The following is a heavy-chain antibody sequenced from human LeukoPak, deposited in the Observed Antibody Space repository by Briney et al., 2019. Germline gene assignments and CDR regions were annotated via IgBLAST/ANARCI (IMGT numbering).Heavy chain of an antibody. CDR2: IIPILGIA. V-gene: IGHV1-69*04. CDR1: GGTFSSYA. J-gene: IGHJ6*02. D-gene: IGHD3-22*01. CDR3: ARGHGSSGYPYYYGMDV. Sequence: ASVKVSCKASGGTFSSYAISWVRQAPGQGLEWMGRIIPILGIANYAQKFQGRVTITADKSTSTAYMELSSLRSEDTAVYYCARGHGSSGYPYYYGMDVWGQGTTVTVSS.